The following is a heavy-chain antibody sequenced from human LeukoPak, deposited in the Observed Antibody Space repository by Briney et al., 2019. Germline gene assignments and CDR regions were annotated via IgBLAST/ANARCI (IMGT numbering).Heavy chain of an antibody. V-gene: IGHV3-30*04. CDR2: ISYDGNNK. J-gene: IGHJ4*02. D-gene: IGHD1-26*01. Sequence: GRSLRLSCAASGFTFGSYAMYWVRQAPGKGLEWVAVISYDGNNKYYADSVKGRFTISRDNFKNTLYLQMNSLRGDDTAVYYCAKDVGKWESLHFFDYWGQGTLVTVSS. CDR1: GFTFGSYA. CDR3: AKDVGKWESLHFFDY.